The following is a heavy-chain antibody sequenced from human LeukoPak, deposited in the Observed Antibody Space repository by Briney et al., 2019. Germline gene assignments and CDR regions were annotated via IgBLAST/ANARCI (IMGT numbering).Heavy chain of an antibody. D-gene: IGHD3-3*02. CDR2: IWYGGSNK. CDR1: GFTFSSYG. CDR3: AKDIRHKAGYYYMDV. J-gene: IGHJ6*03. Sequence: GGSLRLSCAASGFTFSSYGRHWVRQAPGKGLEWVAVIWYGGSNKYYADSVKGRFTISRDNSKNTLYLQMNSLRAEDTAVYYCAKDIRHKAGYYYMDVWGKGTTVTVSS. V-gene: IGHV3-30*02.